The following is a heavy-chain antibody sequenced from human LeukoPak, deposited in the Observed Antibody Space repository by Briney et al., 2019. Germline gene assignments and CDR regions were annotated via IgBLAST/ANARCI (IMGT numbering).Heavy chain of an antibody. V-gene: IGHV4-38-2*02. CDR3: ARDDRTAAFDY. CDR1: GYSISSGYY. Sequence: PSETLSLTCTVSGYSISSGYYWGWIRQPPGKGLEWIGSIYHSGSTYYNPSLKSRVTISVDTSKNQFSLKLSSVTAADTAVYYCARDDRTAAFDYWGQGTLVTVSS. J-gene: IGHJ4*02. CDR2: IYHSGST. D-gene: IGHD5-18*01.